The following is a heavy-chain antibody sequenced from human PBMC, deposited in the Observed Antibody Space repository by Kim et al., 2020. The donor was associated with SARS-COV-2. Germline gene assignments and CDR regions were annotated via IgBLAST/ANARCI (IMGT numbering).Heavy chain of an antibody. CDR2: INGYGSRK. V-gene: IGHV3-74*01. J-gene: IGHJ6*03. CDR3: ARPSSTSCPCYYMDV. D-gene: IGHD2-2*01. Sequence: VGSLRLSCSASGCTFSSYGMYWVRKAQGKGLVVISRINGYGSRKNNSDAVKGRFTSSRDNANNTLYLQMNSLRAEDTAVYYCARPSSTSCPCYYMDVWGKGTTVPV. CDR1: GCTFSSYG.